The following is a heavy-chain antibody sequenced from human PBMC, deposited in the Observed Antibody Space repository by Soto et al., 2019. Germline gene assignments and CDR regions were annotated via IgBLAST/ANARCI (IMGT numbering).Heavy chain of an antibody. V-gene: IGHV4-4*02. CDR3: AEWVVAGVSGY. D-gene: IGHD6-19*01. CDR1: GGSISSNNW. CDR2: IYHSGGT. J-gene: IGHJ4*02. Sequence: QVQLQESGPGLVKPSGTLSLTCAVSGGSISSNNWWTWVRQSPGKGLEWIGQIYHSGGTNYNPSLKSRVTMSIDKSKNQFSLRLTSVTAADTAVYYCAEWVVAGVSGYWGQGTLVTVSS.